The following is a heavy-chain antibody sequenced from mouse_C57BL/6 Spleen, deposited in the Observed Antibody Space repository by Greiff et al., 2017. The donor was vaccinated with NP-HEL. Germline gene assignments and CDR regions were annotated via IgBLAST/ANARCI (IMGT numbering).Heavy chain of an antibody. CDR3: ARAYGNLAWFAY. J-gene: IGHJ3*01. V-gene: IGHV5-16*01. Sequence: EVHLVESEGGLVQPGSSMKLSCTASGFTFSDYYMAWVRQVPEKGLEWVANINYDGSSTYYLDALKSRFIISRDNAKNILYLQMSSLKSEVTATYYCARAYGNLAWFAYWGQGTLVTVSA. CDR1: GFTFSDYY. D-gene: IGHD2-1*01. CDR2: INYDGSST.